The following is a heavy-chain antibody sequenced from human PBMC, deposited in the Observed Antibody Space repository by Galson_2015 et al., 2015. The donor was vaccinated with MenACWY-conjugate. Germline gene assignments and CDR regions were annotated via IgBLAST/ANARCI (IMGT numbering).Heavy chain of an antibody. CDR3: ARVVVVAGTHDYFDY. CDR1: GFTVSNNY. Sequence: SLRLSCAASGFTVSNNYMSWVRQAPGRGLEWISIIYSGGSTYYADSVKGRLTISRDNSKNTSYLQMNSLRAEDTAVYYCARVVVVAGTHDYFDYWGQGTLVTVSS. D-gene: IGHD6-19*01. V-gene: IGHV3-66*01. J-gene: IGHJ4*02. CDR2: IYSGGST.